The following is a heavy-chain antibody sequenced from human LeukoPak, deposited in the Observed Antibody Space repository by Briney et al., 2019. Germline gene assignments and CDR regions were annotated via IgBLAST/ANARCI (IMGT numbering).Heavy chain of an antibody. CDR2: IYSGGSK. V-gene: IGHV3-53*01. J-gene: IGHJ6*03. D-gene: IGHD3-10*01. CDR3: ARVYYGSGSPHYYYYYMDV. CDR1: GFTVSRNY. Sequence: GGSLRLSCAASGFTVSRNYMSWVRQAPGKGLEWVSVIYSGGSKYYADSVKGRFTISRDNSKNTLYLQMNSLRAEDTAVYYCARVYYGSGSPHYYYYYMDVWGKGTTVTISS.